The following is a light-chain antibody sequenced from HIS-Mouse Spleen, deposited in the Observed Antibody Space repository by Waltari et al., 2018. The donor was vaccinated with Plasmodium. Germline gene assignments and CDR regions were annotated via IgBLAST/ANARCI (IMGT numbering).Light chain of an antibody. Sequence: QPPSASGSPGQSVTISCPGTSSDVGGYNYVSWYQQHPGKAPKLMIYEVSKRPSGVPDRFSGSKSGNTASLTVSGLQAEDEADYYCSSYAGSNNLVFGGGTKLTVL. V-gene: IGLV2-8*01. J-gene: IGLJ2*01. CDR2: EVS. CDR3: SSYAGSNNLV. CDR1: SSDVGGYNY.